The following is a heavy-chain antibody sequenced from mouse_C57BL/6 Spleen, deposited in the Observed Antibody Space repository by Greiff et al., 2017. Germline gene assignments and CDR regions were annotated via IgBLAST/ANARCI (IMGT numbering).Heavy chain of an antibody. CDR2: IYPGDGDT. CDR1: GYAFSSSW. D-gene: IGHD1-1*01. J-gene: IGHJ3*01. CDR3: AGDYGRGD. V-gene: IGHV1-82*01. Sequence: VMLQQSGPELVKPGASVKISCKASGYAFSSSWMNWVKQRPGKGLEWIGRIYPGDGDTNYNGKFKGKATLTADKSSSTAYMQLSSLTSEDSAVYFCAGDYGRGDWGQGTLVTVSA.